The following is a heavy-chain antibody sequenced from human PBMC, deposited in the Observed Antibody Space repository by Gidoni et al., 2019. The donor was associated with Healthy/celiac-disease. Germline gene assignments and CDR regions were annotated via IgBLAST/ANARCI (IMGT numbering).Heavy chain of an antibody. J-gene: IGHJ6*02. CDR3: AKGVSGYDPYYGMDV. V-gene: IGHV3-23*01. Sequence: EVQLLESGGGLVQPGGSLRLSCAASGFTFSSYAMSWVRQAPGKGPGWVSAISGSGGSTYYADSVKGRFTISRDNSKNTLYLQMNSLRAEDTAVYYCAKGVSGYDPYYGMDVWGQGTTVTVSS. CDR2: ISGSGGST. D-gene: IGHD5-12*01. CDR1: GFTFSSYA.